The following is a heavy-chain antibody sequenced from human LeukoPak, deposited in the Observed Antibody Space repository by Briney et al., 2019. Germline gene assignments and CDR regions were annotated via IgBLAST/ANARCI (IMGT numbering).Heavy chain of an antibody. CDR1: GFTFISYS. J-gene: IGHJ4*02. V-gene: IGHV3-30*03. CDR2: ISYDGSNK. Sequence: GGSLRLSCAASGFTFISYSMNWVRQAPGKGLEWVAVISYDGSNKYYADSVKGRFTISRDNSKNTLYLQMNSLRAEDTAVYYCARDEYSTTVGQPDYWGQGTLVTVSS. CDR3: ARDEYSTTVGQPDY. D-gene: IGHD4-23*01.